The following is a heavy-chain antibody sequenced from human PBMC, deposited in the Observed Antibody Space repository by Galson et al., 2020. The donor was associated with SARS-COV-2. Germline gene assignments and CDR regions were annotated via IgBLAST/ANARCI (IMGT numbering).Heavy chain of an antibody. Sequence: SETLSLTCTVSGGSLSSSSYYWGWIRQPPGKELEWIGRTYYSGRTYYNPSLKSRVTISVDTSKNQFSLKLSSVTAADTAVDYCASKVLDYFDSSGYYSLGYFDLWGRGTLVTVSS. CDR1: GGSLSSSSYY. V-gene: IGHV4-39*01. D-gene: IGHD3-22*01. CDR3: ASKVLDYFDSSGYYSLGYFDL. CDR2: TYYSGRT. J-gene: IGHJ2*01.